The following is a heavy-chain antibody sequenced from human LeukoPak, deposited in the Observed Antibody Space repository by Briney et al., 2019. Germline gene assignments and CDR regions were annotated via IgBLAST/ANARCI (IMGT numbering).Heavy chain of an antibody. CDR3: ARGRYYYDSSGYFDY. CDR1: GRTFSSYA. V-gene: IGHV1-69*13. Sequence: SVKVSCKASGRTFSSYAISWVRQAPGQGLEWMGGIIPIFGTANYAQKFQGRVTITADESTSTAYMELSSLRSEDTAVYYCARGRYYYDSSGYFDYWGQGTLVTVSS. D-gene: IGHD3-22*01. CDR2: IIPIFGTA. J-gene: IGHJ4*02.